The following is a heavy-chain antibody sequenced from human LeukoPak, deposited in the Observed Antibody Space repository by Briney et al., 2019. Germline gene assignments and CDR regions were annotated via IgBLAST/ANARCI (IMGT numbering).Heavy chain of an antibody. D-gene: IGHD4-17*01. CDR3: AKDRSTVTKPIDY. CDR1: GFTFSSYA. Sequence: PGGSLRLSCAASGFTFSSYAMHWVRQAPGKGLEWVSAISGSGGSTYHADSVKGRFTIYRDNSKSTLYLQMNSLRAEDTAVYYCAKDRSTVTKPIDYWGQGTLVTVSS. CDR2: ISGSGGST. J-gene: IGHJ4*02. V-gene: IGHV3-23*01.